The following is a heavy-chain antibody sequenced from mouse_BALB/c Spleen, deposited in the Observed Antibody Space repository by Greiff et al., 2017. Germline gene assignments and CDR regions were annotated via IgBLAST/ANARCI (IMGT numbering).Heavy chain of an antibody. J-gene: IGHJ3*01. CDR2: IWGGGST. CDR3: ARYPDYYGSSYGFAY. CDR1: GFSLSRYS. D-gene: IGHD1-1*01. V-gene: IGHV2-6-4*01. Sequence: QVQLKESGPGLVAPSQSLSITCTVSGFSLSRYSVHWVRQPPGKGLEWLGMIWGGGSTDYNSALKSRLSISKDNSKSQVFLKMNSLQTDDTAMYYCARYPDYYGSSYGFAYWGQGTLVTVSA.